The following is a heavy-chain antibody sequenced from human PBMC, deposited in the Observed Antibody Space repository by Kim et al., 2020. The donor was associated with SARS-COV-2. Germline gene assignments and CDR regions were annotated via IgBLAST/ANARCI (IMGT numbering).Heavy chain of an antibody. CDR2: ISAYNGNT. V-gene: IGHV1-18*04. D-gene: IGHD6-13*01. J-gene: IGHJ6*02. CDR1: GYTFTSYG. Sequence: ASVKVSCKASGYTFTSYGISWVRQAPGQGLEWMGWISAYNGNTNYAQKLQGRVTMTTDTSTSTAYMELRSLRSDDTAVYYCASRIAAAGNYYYYGMDVWGQGTTLTASS. CDR3: ASRIAAAGNYYYYGMDV.